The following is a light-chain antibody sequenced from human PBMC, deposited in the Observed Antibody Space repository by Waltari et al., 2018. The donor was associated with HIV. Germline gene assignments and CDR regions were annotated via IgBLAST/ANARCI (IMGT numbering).Light chain of an antibody. V-gene: IGLV2-14*01. Sequence: QSALTPPASVSGSPGQSITISRTGTSSDVGGYNYVSWYQQHPGKAPKLMIYDVSNRPSGVSNRFSGSKSGNTASLTISGLQAEDEADYYCSSYTSSSTSYVFGAGTKVTVL. J-gene: IGLJ1*01. CDR1: SSDVGGYNY. CDR3: SSYTSSSTSYV. CDR2: DVS.